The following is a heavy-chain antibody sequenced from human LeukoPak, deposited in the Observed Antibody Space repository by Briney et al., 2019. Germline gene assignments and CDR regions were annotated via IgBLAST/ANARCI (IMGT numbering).Heavy chain of an antibody. CDR3: ARGGYGDYGYGIDV. J-gene: IGHJ6*02. V-gene: IGHV3-33*01. Sequence: GGSLRLSCAASGFTFSNYGMHWVRQAPGKGLEWVAVIWYDGSNKYYADYVKGRFTISRDKSKNTLYLLMNSVTAEDTAVYHCARGGYGDYGYGIDVWGQGTTVTVSS. CDR1: GFTFSNYG. D-gene: IGHD4-17*01. CDR2: IWYDGSNK.